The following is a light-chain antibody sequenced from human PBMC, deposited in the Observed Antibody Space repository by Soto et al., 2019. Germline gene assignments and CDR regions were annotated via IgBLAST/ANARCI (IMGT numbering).Light chain of an antibody. V-gene: IGKV3-20*01. CDR3: HQYGGSPGT. CDR2: DAS. J-gene: IGKJ1*01. CDR1: QSVSSNY. Sequence: EIVLTQSPGTLSLSPGERATLSCRASQSVSSNYLAWYQQRPGQAPRLLIYDASSRATGVPDRFSGSGFGTDFTLTISRLEPEDFAVYYCHQYGGSPGTLGQGTKVEIK.